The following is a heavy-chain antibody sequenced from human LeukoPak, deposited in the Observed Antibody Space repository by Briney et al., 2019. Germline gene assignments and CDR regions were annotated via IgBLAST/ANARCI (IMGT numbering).Heavy chain of an antibody. D-gene: IGHD1-26*01. CDR3: ARSSGSRYYIDY. CDR1: SGSISTYY. Sequence: SETLSLTCTVSSGSISTYYWSWIRQPPGKGLERIGYIHYTGSTNYNPSLKSRVSISIDTSKNQFSLKLSSVTAADTAVYYCARSSGSRYYIDYWGQGTLVTVSS. J-gene: IGHJ4*02. CDR2: IHYTGST. V-gene: IGHV4-59*01.